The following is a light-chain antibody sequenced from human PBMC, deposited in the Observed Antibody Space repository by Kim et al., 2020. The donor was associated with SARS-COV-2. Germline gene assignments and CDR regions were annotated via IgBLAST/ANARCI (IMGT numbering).Light chain of an antibody. Sequence: ETVMTQSPANLSVSPGETATLSCRASQNIRTYLAWYQQKPGQAPRLLIYGASTRATGIPARFSGSGSGTEFTLTISSLQSEDFALYYCQQYNNWPPNTFGQGTKLEI. V-gene: IGKV3-15*01. J-gene: IGKJ2*01. CDR1: QNIRTY. CDR2: GAS. CDR3: QQYNNWPPNT.